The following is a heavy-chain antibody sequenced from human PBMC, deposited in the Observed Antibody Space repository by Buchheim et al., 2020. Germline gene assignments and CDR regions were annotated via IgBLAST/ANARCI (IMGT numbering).Heavy chain of an antibody. Sequence: VQLVESGGGVVQPGRSLRLSCAASGFTFSSYAMHWVRHIPGKGLERVSYINTDGSTRGYADSVKGRFAISRDNANNILYLHMTSLRVEDTATYYCVRDRGWTAFDYWGQGAL. D-gene: IGHD2-15*01. CDR1: GFTFSSYA. J-gene: IGHJ4*03. CDR2: INTDGSTR. V-gene: IGHV3-74*01. CDR3: VRDRGWTAFDY.